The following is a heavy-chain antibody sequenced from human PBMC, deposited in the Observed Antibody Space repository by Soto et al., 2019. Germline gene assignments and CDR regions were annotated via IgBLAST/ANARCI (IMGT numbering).Heavy chain of an antibody. J-gene: IGHJ6*02. CDR3: AMSSGYYNLGALDV. V-gene: IGHV1-2*02. CDR1: VYTFTGYY. Sequence: ASVKGSCKDSVYTFTGYYMHWVRQAPGQGLEWMGWINPSSGGTNYAQKFQGRVTMTRDTSISTAYMELSRLRSDDTAVYYCAMSSGYYNLGALDVWGQGTTVTVSS. D-gene: IGHD3-22*01. CDR2: INPSSGGT.